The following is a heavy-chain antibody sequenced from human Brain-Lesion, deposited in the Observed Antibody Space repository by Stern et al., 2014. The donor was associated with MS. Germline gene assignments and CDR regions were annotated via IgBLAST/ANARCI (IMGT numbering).Heavy chain of an antibody. D-gene: IGHD2-2*01. J-gene: IGHJ6*02. CDR1: GGSISSGGYY. CDR2: IFNSAST. CDR3: ARGRVVPGFQYYATDV. Sequence: QLQLQESGPGLVKPSQTLSLSCTVSGGSISSGGYYWSWIRQPAGKGLEWIGRIFNSASTSNNPSPKSRVTISIDTSKNQFSLRLNPMTAADTAVYYCARGRVVPGFQYYATDVWGQGTTVIVSS. V-gene: IGHV4-61*02.